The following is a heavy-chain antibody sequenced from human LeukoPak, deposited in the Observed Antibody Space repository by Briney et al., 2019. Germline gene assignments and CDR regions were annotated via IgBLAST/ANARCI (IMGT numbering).Heavy chain of an antibody. V-gene: IGHV1-46*01. CDR3: ARSPGLYDSSGYPDY. D-gene: IGHD3-22*01. J-gene: IGHJ4*02. CDR2: INPSGGST. CDR1: GYTFTGYY. Sequence: ASVKVSCKASGYTFTGYYMHWVRQAPGQGLEWMGWINPSGGSTSYAQKFQGRVTMTRDTSTGTVYMELSSLRSEDTAVYYCARSPGLYDSSGYPDYWGQGTLVTVSS.